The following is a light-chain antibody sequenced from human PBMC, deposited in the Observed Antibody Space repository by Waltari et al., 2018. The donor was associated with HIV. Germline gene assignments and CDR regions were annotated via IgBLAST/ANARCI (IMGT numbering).Light chain of an antibody. CDR1: SGSVSSLHY. Sequence: QTVVTQEPSLSVSPGGTVTLTCGLKSGSVSSLHYPSWYRQTPGQTPRTLIYNTKTRSPRGPSRFSCSIVGTNAALTITCAQADDESDYYCVLCFGGGMSYVFGTGTRVTVL. J-gene: IGLJ1*01. CDR2: NTK. V-gene: IGLV8-61*01. CDR3: VLCFGGGMSYV.